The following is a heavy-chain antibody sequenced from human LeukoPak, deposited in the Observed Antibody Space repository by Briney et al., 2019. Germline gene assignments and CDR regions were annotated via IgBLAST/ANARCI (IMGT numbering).Heavy chain of an antibody. J-gene: IGHJ5*02. V-gene: IGHV4-34*01. CDR3: ARHRCSGGSCYPMNWFDP. D-gene: IGHD2-15*01. CDR1: GGSFSGYY. Sequence: SSETLSLTCAVYGGSFSGYYWSWIRQPPGKGLEWIGEINHSGSTNYNPSLKSGVTISVDTSKNQFSLKLSSVTAADTAVYYCARHRCSGGSCYPMNWFDPWGQGTLVTVSS. CDR2: INHSGST.